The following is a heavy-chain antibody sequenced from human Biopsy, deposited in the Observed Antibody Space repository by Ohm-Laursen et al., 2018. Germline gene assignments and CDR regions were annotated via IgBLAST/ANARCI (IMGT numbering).Heavy chain of an antibody. D-gene: IGHD3-3*01. CDR3: ARDLYDFYGGCPFDP. CDR1: GFTFSSHA. CDR2: INGSGGST. V-gene: IGHV3-23*01. J-gene: IGHJ5*02. Sequence: SLRLSCSASGFTFSSHAMSWVRQAPGTGMECVSVINGSGGSTYYADPVKGRFTISRDNSKNTLYLQKNSLRADDTAMYYCARDLYDFYGGCPFDPWGQGTLVTVS.